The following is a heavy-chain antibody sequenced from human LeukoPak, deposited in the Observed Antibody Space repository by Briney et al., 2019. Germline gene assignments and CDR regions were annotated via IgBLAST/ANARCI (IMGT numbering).Heavy chain of an antibody. D-gene: IGHD2-15*01. Sequence: GGSLRLSCAASGFTFSDYAMNWVRQAPGKGLEWVTYISSSSGSSSTIYYIDSVMGRFTISRDNAKNSLFLQVHRLRPEDTAVYYCARDSASVGHNDGFDFWGHGTMVTVSS. V-gene: IGHV3-48*04. CDR2: ISSSSGSSSTI. CDR3: ARDSASVGHNDGFDF. J-gene: IGHJ3*01. CDR1: GFTFSDYA.